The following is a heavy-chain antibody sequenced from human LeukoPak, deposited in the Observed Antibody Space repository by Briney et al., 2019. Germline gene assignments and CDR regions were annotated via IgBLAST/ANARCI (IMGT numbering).Heavy chain of an antibody. D-gene: IGHD4-17*01. CDR1: GFTFSSYS. J-gene: IGHJ6*02. CDR3: ARVSAVTTYYYYYGMDV. CDR2: ISSSSSYI. V-gene: IGHV3-21*01. Sequence: GGSLRLSCAASGFTFSSYSMNWVRQAPGKGLEWVSSISSSSSYIYYADSVKGRFTISRDNAKNSLYPQMNSLRAEDTAVYYCARVSAVTTYYYYYGMDVWGQGTTVTVSS.